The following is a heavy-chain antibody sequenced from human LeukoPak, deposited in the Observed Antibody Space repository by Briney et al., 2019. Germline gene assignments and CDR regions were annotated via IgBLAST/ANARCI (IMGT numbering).Heavy chain of an antibody. CDR1: GFTFNSYS. J-gene: IGHJ1*01. D-gene: IGHD1-26*01. V-gene: IGHV3-21*01. CDR3: VRDSGSSYGYYFLH. CDR2: ISSSSSHM. Sequence: PGESLRLSCAASGFTFNSYSMYWVRQAPGKGLEWVSSISSSSSHMFYADSVKGRFSISRDNANNSLYLQMNSLRAEDTAVYYCVRDSGSSYGYYFLHWGQGTLVTVSS.